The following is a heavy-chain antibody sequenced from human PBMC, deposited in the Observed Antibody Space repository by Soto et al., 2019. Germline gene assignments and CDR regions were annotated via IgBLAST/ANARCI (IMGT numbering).Heavy chain of an antibody. J-gene: IGHJ4*02. Sequence: QVQLVQSGAEVKKPGSSVKASCKTSGGTFSSSGITWVRQAPGQGLEWMGGIIPIFNTTNYAQRFQGRVTITADKSTRTAYMELNSLTSEDTAVYYCARDGIRCSSTSCYDYWGQGTLVTVSS. CDR2: IIPIFNTT. CDR3: ARDGIRCSSTSCYDY. CDR1: GGTFSSSG. D-gene: IGHD2-2*01. V-gene: IGHV1-69*06.